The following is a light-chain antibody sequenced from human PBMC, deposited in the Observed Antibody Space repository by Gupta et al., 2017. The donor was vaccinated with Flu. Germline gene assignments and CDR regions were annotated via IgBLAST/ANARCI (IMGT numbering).Light chain of an antibody. CDR1: TGAVTRDNY. J-gene: IGLJ1*01. Sequence: QTVVTQEPSLTVSPGGTVTLTCTSSTGAVTRDNYPIWFQQEPGQVPRALINDTSDRNFWTPARFSGSLLGGRATLTVSRVQPEDEAEYYCLLYFGGNQPYVFGTGTKVTVL. CDR2: DTS. V-gene: IGLV7-43*01. CDR3: LLYFGGNQPYV.